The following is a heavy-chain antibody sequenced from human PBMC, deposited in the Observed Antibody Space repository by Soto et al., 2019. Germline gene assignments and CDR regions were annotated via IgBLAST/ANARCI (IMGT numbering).Heavy chain of an antibody. J-gene: IGHJ4*02. CDR3: LRGYSSSWYVVFDY. CDR2: ISSSGSTI. V-gene: IGHV3-48*03. CDR1: GFTFSSYE. D-gene: IGHD6-13*01. Sequence: GGSLRLSCAASGFTFSSYEMNWVRQAPGKGLEWVSYISSSGSTIYYADSVKGRFTISRDNAKNSLYLQMNSLRAEDTAVYYCLRGYSSSWYVVFDYWGQGTLVTSPQ.